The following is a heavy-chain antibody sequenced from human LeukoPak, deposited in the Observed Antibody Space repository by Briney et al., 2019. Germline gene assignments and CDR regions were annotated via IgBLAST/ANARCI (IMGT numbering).Heavy chain of an antibody. CDR1: GGSFSNAW. V-gene: IGHV3-15*01. CDR2: IKRKIDGETT. Sequence: GGSLRLSCLASGGSFSNAWMNWVRQVPGEGLEWVGRIKRKIDGETTDYAAPVKGRFTISRDDSKNTLYLNRNSLKSEDTAVYYCTRHDDMDAWGQGTTVTVSS. CDR3: TRHDDMDA. J-gene: IGHJ6*02.